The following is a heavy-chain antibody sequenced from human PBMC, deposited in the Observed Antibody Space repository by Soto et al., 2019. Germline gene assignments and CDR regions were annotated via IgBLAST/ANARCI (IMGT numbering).Heavy chain of an antibody. V-gene: IGHV3-48*03. J-gene: IGHJ3*02. CDR2: ISSSGSTI. Sequence: PGGSLRLSCAASGFTFDDYAMNWVRQAPGKGLEWVSYISSSGSTIYYADSVKGRFTISRDNAKNSLYLQMNSLRAEDTAVYYCARPRFRGYYGSGIPKDAFDIWGQGTMVTVSS. CDR3: ARPRFRGYYGSGIPKDAFDI. D-gene: IGHD3-10*01. CDR1: GFTFDDYA.